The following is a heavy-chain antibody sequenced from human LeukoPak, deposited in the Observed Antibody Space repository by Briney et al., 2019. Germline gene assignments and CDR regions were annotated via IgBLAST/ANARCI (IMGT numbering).Heavy chain of an antibody. Sequence: GGSLRLSCAASGFTFSNAWMSWVRQAPGKGLEWVANIKEDGSEKKYVDSVKGRFTISRDNAKKSLYLQMNSLRVEDTAVYYCARDGNYDLWSGYYDHFDYWGQGILVTVSS. V-gene: IGHV3-7*01. CDR2: IKEDGSEK. D-gene: IGHD3-3*01. J-gene: IGHJ4*02. CDR1: GFTFSNAW. CDR3: ARDGNYDLWSGYYDHFDY.